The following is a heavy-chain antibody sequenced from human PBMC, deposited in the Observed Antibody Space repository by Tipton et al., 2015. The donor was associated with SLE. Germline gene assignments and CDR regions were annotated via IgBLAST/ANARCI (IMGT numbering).Heavy chain of an antibody. CDR2: ISWDGGST. J-gene: IGHJ3*02. CDR1: GFTFSSYA. V-gene: IGHV3-43D*03. Sequence: SGFTFSSYAMHWVRQAPGKGLEWVSLISWDGGSTYYADSVKGRFTISRDNSKNSLYLQMNSLRAEDTALYYCAKGRRYSYGHDAFDIWGQGTMVTVSS. D-gene: IGHD5-18*01. CDR3: AKGRRYSYGHDAFDI.